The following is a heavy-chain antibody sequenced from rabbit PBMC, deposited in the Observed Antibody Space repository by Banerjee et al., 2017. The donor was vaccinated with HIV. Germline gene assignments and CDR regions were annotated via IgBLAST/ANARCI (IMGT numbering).Heavy chain of an antibody. V-gene: IGHV1S45*01. J-gene: IGHJ4*01. CDR1: GFSFSSSYW. CDR3: ASDTSYVGYGYL. Sequence: QEKLVESGGDLVQPEGSLTLTCTASGFSFSSSYWICWVRQAPGKGLEWIGCIYTGSSGSTYYASWAKGRFTISKTSSTTVTLQMTSLTAADTATYFCASDTSYVGYGYLWGPGTLVTVS. CDR2: IYTGSSGST. D-gene: IGHD6-1*01.